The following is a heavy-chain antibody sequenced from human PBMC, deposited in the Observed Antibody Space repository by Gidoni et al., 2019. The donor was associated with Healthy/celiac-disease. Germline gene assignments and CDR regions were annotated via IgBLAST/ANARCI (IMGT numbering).Heavy chain of an antibody. CDR1: GFTFSLYW. CDR3: ARAPPPYYYDSSGLGY. J-gene: IGHJ4*02. D-gene: IGHD3-22*01. Sequence: EVQLVASGGGLVQPGGSFRLSCAASGFTFSLYWMHGVRQAPGKWLGWVSRIDSDGSSTSYAESVKGRFTISRDNAKNKLYLQMNSLRAEDTAVYYCARAPPPYYYDSSGLGYWGQGTLVTVSS. V-gene: IGHV3-74*01. CDR2: IDSDGSST.